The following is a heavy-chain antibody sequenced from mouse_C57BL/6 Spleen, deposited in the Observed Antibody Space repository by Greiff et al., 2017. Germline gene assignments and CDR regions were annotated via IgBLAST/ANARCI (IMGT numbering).Heavy chain of an antibody. CDR1: GYTFTDYY. D-gene: IGHD4-1*01. CDR3: ARDGTGYFDY. J-gene: IGHJ2*01. V-gene: IGHV1-19*01. Sequence: VHVKQSGPVLVKPGASVKMSCKASGYTFTDYYMNWVKQSHGKSLEWIGVINPYNGGTSYNQKFKGKATLTVDKSSSTAYIELNSLTSEDSAVYYCARDGTGYFDYWGQGTTLTVSS. CDR2: INPYNGGT.